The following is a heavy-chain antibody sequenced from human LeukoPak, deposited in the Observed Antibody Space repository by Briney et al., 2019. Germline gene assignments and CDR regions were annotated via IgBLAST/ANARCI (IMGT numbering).Heavy chain of an antibody. D-gene: IGHD3-10*01. V-gene: IGHV4-59*01. CDR3: ASHRRSHGSEY. CDR2: VYYSGST. Sequence: SETLSLTCTAPGASFEHYFWSWIRQPPGRGLEWIGYVYYSGSTDYSPSLKSRLTISADTSKNQFSLKLNSVTAADTAVYYCASHRRSHGSEYWGQGTLVTVSS. J-gene: IGHJ4*02. CDR1: GASFEHYF.